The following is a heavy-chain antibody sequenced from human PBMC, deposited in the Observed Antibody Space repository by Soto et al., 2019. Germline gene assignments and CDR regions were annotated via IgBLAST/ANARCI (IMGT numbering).Heavy chain of an antibody. J-gene: IGHJ4*02. CDR2: IYYSGST. V-gene: IGHV4-61*01. CDR3: ATSEFH. CDR1: GGSVSSGCYY. D-gene: IGHD2-21*01. Sequence: TSETLSLTCTVSGGSVSSGCYYWSWIRQPPGKGLEWIGYIYYSGSTNYNPSLKSRVTISVDTSKNQFSLKLSSVTAADTAVYYCATSEFHWGQGTLVTVS.